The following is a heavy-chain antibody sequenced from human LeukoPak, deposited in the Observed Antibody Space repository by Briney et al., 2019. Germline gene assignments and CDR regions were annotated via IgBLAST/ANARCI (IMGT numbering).Heavy chain of an antibody. V-gene: IGHV3-7*03. CDR1: GFTFSSYW. J-gene: IGHJ5*02. CDR3: ASNPPQYYDSSGYYANWFDP. CDR2: IKQGGSEK. D-gene: IGHD3-22*01. Sequence: GGSLRLSCAASGFTFSSYWMSWARQAPGKGLEWVANIKQGGSEKYYVDSVKGRFTISRDNAKNSLYLQMNSLRAEDTAVYYCASNPPQYYDSSGYYANWFDPWGPGTLVTVSS.